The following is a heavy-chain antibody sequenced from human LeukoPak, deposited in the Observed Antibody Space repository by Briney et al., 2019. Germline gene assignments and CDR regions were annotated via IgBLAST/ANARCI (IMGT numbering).Heavy chain of an antibody. CDR3: ASQLFPNGMDV. CDR1: GLTVSSNY. CDR2: IYSGGST. Sequence: GGSLRLSCAASGLTVSSNYMSWVRQAPGKGLECVAVIYSGGSTYYADSVKGRFTISRDNSKNTLYLQMNSLRAEDTAMYYCASQLFPNGMDVWGQGTTVTVSS. V-gene: IGHV3-53*01. J-gene: IGHJ6*02. D-gene: IGHD2-2*01.